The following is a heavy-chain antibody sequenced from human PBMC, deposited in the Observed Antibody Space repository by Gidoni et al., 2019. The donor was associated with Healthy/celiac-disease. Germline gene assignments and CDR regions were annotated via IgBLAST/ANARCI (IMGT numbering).Heavy chain of an antibody. CDR2: MYYSGST. D-gene: IGHD3-10*01. Sequence: QVQLQESGPGLVKPSETLSLTCPVSGGSLSSYYWSWIRQPPGKGLEWIGYMYYSGSTNYNPSLKSRVTISVDTSKNQFSLKLSSVTAADTAVYYCAGSGLVSLGYYYYMDVWGKGTTVTVSS. CDR1: GGSLSSYY. J-gene: IGHJ6*03. CDR3: AGSGLVSLGYYYYMDV. V-gene: IGHV4-59*01.